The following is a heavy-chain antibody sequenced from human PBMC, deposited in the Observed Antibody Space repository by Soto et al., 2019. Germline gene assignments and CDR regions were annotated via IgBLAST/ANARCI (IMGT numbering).Heavy chain of an antibody. CDR2: IIPIFGTA. V-gene: IGHV1-69*01. CDR1: GGTFSSYA. CDR3: GAEYSGSEGERGGGMDD. J-gene: IGHJ6*02. D-gene: IGHD1-26*01. Sequence: QVQLVQSGAEVKKPGSSVKVSCKASGGTFSSYAISWVRQAPGQGLEWMGGIIPIFGTANYAQKFQGRVTITADESTSTAYMELSSLRSEDTAVYYCGAEYSGSEGERGGGMDDWGQGTTVTVSS.